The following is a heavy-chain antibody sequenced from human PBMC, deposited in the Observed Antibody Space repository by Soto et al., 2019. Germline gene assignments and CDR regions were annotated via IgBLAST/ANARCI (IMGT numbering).Heavy chain of an antibody. D-gene: IGHD3-10*01. J-gene: IGHJ5*02. CDR3: ARGFGELAHNWFDP. V-gene: IGHV1-69*13. CDR2: IIPIFGTA. Sequence: SVEVSCKXSGGTFSSYAISWVRQAPGQGLEWMGGIIPIFGTANYAQKFQGRVTITADESTSTAYMELSSLRSEDTAVYYCARGFGELAHNWFDPWGQGTLVTVS. CDR1: GGTFSSYA.